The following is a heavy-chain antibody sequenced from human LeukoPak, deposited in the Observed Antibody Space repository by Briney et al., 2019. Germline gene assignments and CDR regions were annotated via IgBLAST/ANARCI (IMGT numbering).Heavy chain of an antibody. V-gene: IGHV3-48*03. Sequence: GGSLRLSCAASGFTFSSYEMNWVRQAPGKGLEWVSYISGGGTTIFYADSVKGRFTISRDNAKNSLYLHMNSLSAEDTALYFCATETENSNYDAFDIWGQGTLVTVSS. CDR2: ISGGGTTI. CDR3: ATETENSNYDAFDI. D-gene: IGHD4-11*01. CDR1: GFTFSSYE. J-gene: IGHJ3*02.